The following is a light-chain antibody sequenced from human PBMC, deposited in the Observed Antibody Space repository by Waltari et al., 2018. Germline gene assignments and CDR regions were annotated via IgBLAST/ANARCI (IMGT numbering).Light chain of an antibody. V-gene: IGKV1-17*03. Sequence: DIQMTQSPSAMSASVGDRVTITCRASEDIDKYLARFQQKPGTVPKRLSYGASNLQSGVPSRFTGSRSGTEFNLTISSLQPEDFATYYCLQHNTYPCTFGQGTKVELK. CDR1: EDIDKY. CDR3: LQHNTYPCT. CDR2: GAS. J-gene: IGKJ1*01.